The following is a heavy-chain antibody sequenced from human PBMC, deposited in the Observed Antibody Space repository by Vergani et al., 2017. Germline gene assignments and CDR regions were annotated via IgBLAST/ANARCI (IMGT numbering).Heavy chain of an antibody. CDR3: ARDLGYFSGCSCSY. Sequence: QVQLVQSGAEVKKPGSSVKVSCKASGGTFSSYTISWVRQAPGQGLEWMGRIIPILGIANYAQKIQGRVTITADKSTSTAYMELSSLRSEDTAVYYCARDLGYFSGCSCSYWSQGTLVTVSS. J-gene: IGHJ4*02. CDR2: IIPILGIA. CDR1: GGTFSSYT. D-gene: IGHD2-15*01. V-gene: IGHV1-69*08.